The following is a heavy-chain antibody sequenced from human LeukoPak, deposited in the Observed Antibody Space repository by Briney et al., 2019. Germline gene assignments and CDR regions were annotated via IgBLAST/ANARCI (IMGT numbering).Heavy chain of an antibody. CDR2: ISYDGSNK. CDR1: GFTFSSYG. D-gene: IGHD6-13*01. J-gene: IGHJ4*02. V-gene: IGHV3-30*18. CDR3: AKDFNPLMAAAGTGFDY. Sequence: PGGSLRLSCAASGFTFSSYGMHWVRQAPGKGLEWVAVISYDGSNKYYADSVKGRFTISRDNSKNTLYLQMTSLRAEDTAVYYCAKDFNPLMAAAGTGFDYWGQGTLVTVSS.